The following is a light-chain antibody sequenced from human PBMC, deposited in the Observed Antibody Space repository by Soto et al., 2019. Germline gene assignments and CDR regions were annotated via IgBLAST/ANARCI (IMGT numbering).Light chain of an antibody. V-gene: IGKV3-20*01. CDR3: QQYGSSPWT. J-gene: IGKJ1*01. CDR1: QSVSDTY. CDR2: GAS. Sequence: VLTQSPGTLSLSPGERATLSCRASQSVSDTYLAWYQQKPGQAPRLLIYGASSRATGIPERFSGSGSGTDFTLTISTREPEDFAVYYCQQYGSSPWTFGQGTKVEIK.